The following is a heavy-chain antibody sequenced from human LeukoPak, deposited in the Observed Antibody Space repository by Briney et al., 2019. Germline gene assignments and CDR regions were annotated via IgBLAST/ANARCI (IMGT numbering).Heavy chain of an antibody. Sequence: SVKVSFKASGYTGTSYDSNWDRQSTGQRLEWRRWMNPNSGNTGYAHELQGTVTLTRNTSQSTAYMELSSLRCHDPAFYYCAREFWRGDSIDVWRKATTL. CDR1: GYTGTSYD. J-gene: IGHJ6*03. CDR2: MNPNSGNT. D-gene: IGHD3-3*01. CDR3: AREFWRGDSIDV. V-gene: IGHV1-8*01.